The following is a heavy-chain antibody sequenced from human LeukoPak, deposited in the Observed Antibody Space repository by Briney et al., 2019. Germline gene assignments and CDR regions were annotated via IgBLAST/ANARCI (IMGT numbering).Heavy chain of an antibody. J-gene: IGHJ6*04. CDR1: GYTLTELS. Sequence: ASVKVSCKVSGYTLTELSMHWVRQAPGKGLEWMGGFDPEDGETIYAQKFQGRVTMTEDTSTDTAYMELSSLRSEDTAVYYCATDRPQRGNDYYYYGMDVWGKETTVTVSS. D-gene: IGHD1-1*01. V-gene: IGHV1-24*01. CDR3: ATDRPQRGNDYYYYGMDV. CDR2: FDPEDGET.